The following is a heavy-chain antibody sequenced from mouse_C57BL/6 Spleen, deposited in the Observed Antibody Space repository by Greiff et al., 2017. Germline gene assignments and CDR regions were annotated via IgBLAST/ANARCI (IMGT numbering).Heavy chain of an antibody. J-gene: IGHJ4*01. CDR3: VRYEYDEDYYAMDY. CDR1: GFSFNTYA. D-gene: IGHD2-4*01. V-gene: IGHV10-1*01. CDR2: IRSKSNNYAT. Sequence: DVQLVESGGGLVQPKGSLKLSCAASGFSFNTYAMNWVRQAPGQGLEWVARIRSKSNNYATYYADSVKDRFTISRDDSESMLYLQMNNLKTEDTDMYYCVRYEYDEDYYAMDYWGQGTSVTVSS.